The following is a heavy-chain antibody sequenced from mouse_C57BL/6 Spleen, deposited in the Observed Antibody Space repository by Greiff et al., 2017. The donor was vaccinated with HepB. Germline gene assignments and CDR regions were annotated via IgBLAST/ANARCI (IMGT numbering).Heavy chain of an antibody. Sequence: VQLQQSGPGLVKPSQSLSLTCSVTGYSITSGYYWNWIRQFPGNKLEWMGYISYDGSNNYNPSLKNRISITRDTSKNQFFLKLNSVTTEDTATYYCARGRDYYGSSFSFFDYWGQGTTLTVSS. CDR3: ARGRDYYGSSFSFFDY. V-gene: IGHV3-6*01. D-gene: IGHD1-1*01. CDR1: GYSITSGYY. CDR2: ISYDGSN. J-gene: IGHJ2*01.